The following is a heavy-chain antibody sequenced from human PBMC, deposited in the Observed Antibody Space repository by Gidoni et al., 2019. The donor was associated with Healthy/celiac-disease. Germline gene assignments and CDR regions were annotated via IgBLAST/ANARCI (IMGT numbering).Heavy chain of an antibody. D-gene: IGHD3-10*01. CDR2: ISYDGSNK. CDR1: GFTFSSYG. V-gene: IGHV3-30*18. J-gene: IGHJ4*02. Sequence: QVQLVASGGGVVQPGRSLRLSCAASGFTFSSYGMHWVRQAPGTGLEWVAVISYDGSNKYYADSVKGRFTISRDNSKNTLYLQMNSLRAEDTAVYYCAKGLRGGLDYWGQGTLVTVSS. CDR3: AKGLRGGLDY.